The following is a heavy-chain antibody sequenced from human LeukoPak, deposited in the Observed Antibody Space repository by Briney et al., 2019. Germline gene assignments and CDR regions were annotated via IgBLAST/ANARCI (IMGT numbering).Heavy chain of an antibody. CDR1: GGSISSHRYF. D-gene: IGHD3-10*01. Sequence: SETLSLTCTVSGGSISSHRYFWAWIRQPPGKGLEWIVSIYYAGSTYYNPAPNSRAIISVHTSTDDVFMKLSSVTAADTAMYYCARMVRGVVLGPNYYPYHMDVWATGTTVTVSS. CDR3: ARMVRGVVLGPNYYPYHMDV. V-gene: IGHV4-39*01. CDR2: IYYAGST. J-gene: IGHJ6*03.